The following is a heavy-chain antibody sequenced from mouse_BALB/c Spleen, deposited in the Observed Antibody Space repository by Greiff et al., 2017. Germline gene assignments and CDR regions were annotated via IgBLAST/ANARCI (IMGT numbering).Heavy chain of an antibody. Sequence: EVKLMESGGGLVQPGGSRKLSCAASGFTFSSFGMHWVRQAPEKGLEWVAYISSGSSTIYYADTVKGRFTISRDNPKNTLFLQMTSLRSEDTAMYYCARSNYYGFYWYLDVWGAGTTVTVSS. J-gene: IGHJ1*01. CDR2: ISSGSSTI. D-gene: IGHD1-2*01. V-gene: IGHV5-17*02. CDR3: ARSNYYGFYWYLDV. CDR1: GFTFSSFG.